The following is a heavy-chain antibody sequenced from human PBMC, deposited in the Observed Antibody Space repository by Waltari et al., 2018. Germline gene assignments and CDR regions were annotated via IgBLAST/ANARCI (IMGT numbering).Heavy chain of an antibody. CDR2: IYHSGRT. Sequence: QVQLQESGPGLVKPSETLSLTCAVSGYSISSGYYWGWIRQPPGKGLEWIGSIYHSGRTYYNPSLKSRVTISVDTSKNQFSLKLSSVTAADTAVYYCASCGGDCYYFDYWGQGTLVTVSS. D-gene: IGHD2-21*01. CDR3: ASCGGDCYYFDY. J-gene: IGHJ4*02. V-gene: IGHV4-38-2*01. CDR1: GYSISSGYY.